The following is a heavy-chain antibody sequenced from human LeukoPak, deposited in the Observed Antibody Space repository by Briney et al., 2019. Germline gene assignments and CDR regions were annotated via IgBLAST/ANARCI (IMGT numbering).Heavy chain of an antibody. CDR3: ARESVPAVAARRGLNY. D-gene: IGHD6-6*01. J-gene: IGHJ4*02. Sequence: ASVKVSCKASGYTFTDYYKHWVRQAPGQGLEWMGWINPNSGGTNYAQKFQGRVTMTRDTSISTVYMEMSRLRSDDTAVYYCARESVPAVAARRGLNYWGQGTLVAVSS. CDR2: INPNSGGT. CDR1: GYTFTDYY. V-gene: IGHV1-2*02.